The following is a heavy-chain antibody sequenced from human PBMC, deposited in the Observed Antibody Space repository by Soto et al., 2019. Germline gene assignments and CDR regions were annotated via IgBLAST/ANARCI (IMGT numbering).Heavy chain of an antibody. CDR3: ARLPSRHLVDY. CDR1: GFTFSSYS. J-gene: IGHJ4*02. CDR2: ISSSSSYI. V-gene: IGHV3-21*01. D-gene: IGHD3-3*02. Sequence: GGSLRLSCAASGFTFSSYSMNWVRQAPGKGLEWVSSISSSSSYIYYADSMKGRFTISRDNAKNSLYLQMNSLRAEDTAVYYCARLPSRHLVDYWGQGTLVTVSS.